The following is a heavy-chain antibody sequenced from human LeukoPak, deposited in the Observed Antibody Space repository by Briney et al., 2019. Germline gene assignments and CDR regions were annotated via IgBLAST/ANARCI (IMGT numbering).Heavy chain of an antibody. V-gene: IGHV4-34*01. CDR3: ARGRYCDSTNCPYEGGFYYMDV. CDR1: GESFSGYH. Sequence: PSETLSLTCAVYGESFSGYHWSWIRQTPGKGLEWIGKIENTIGTIYNPSLKSRLTISVDTPKNQFSLELSSVTAADTAVYYCARGRYCDSTNCPYEGGFYYMDVWGKGPKLILSS. J-gene: IGHJ6*03. CDR2: IENTIGT. D-gene: IGHD2-2*01.